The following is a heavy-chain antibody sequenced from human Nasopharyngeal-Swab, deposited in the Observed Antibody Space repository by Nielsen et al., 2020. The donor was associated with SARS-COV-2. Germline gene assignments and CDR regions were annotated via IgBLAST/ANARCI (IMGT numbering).Heavy chain of an antibody. CDR3: ASLNDYGDYGGLGI. Sequence: SLKISCAASGFTFDDYAMHWVRQAPGKGLEWVSGISWNSGSIGYADSVKGRFTISRDNAKNSLYLQMNSLRAEDTALYYCASLNDYGDYGGLGIWGQGTMVTVSS. J-gene: IGHJ3*02. D-gene: IGHD4-17*01. V-gene: IGHV3-9*01. CDR2: ISWNSGSI. CDR1: GFTFDDYA.